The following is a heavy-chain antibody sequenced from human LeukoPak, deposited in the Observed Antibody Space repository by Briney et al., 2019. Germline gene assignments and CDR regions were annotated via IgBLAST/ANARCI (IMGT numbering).Heavy chain of an antibody. CDR1: GFTFSSYS. CDR3: ARSGMKQLVYYMDV. D-gene: IGHD6-6*01. CDR2: ISSSSSSYI. Sequence: GGSLRLSCAASGFTFSSYSMNWVRQAPGKGLEWVSSISSSSSSYIYYADSVKGRFTISRDNAKNSLYLQMNSLRAEGTAVYYCARSGMKQLVYYMDVWGKGTTVTVSS. J-gene: IGHJ6*03. V-gene: IGHV3-21*01.